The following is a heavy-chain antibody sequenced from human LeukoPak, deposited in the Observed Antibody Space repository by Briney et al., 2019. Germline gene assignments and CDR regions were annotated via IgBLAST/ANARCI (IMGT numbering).Heavy chain of an antibody. J-gene: IGHJ4*02. Sequence: GASVKVSCKASVYRFTGYYMHWVRQAPGQGLEWMGWINPNTGVTNYAQKFQGRVTMTRDTSISTAYMELSRLRSDDTAVYYCAPTHQSSSWYYFDYWGEGSLVTVSS. CDR3: APTHQSSSWYYFDY. CDR1: VYRFTGYY. CDR2: INPNTGVT. D-gene: IGHD6-13*01. V-gene: IGHV1-2*02.